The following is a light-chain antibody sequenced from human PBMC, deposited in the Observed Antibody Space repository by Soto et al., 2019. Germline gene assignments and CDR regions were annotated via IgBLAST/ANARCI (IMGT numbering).Light chain of an antibody. CDR2: GAS. CDR1: QSVSRK. J-gene: IGKJ1*01. V-gene: IGKV3-15*01. CDR3: QQYDKWPRR. Sequence: EIVMTQSPATLSVSPGERATLSCRASQSVSRKLAWYQQTRGQAPRLLMYGASTRATGVPARFSSSGSGTEFTLTISNLQSEDFAVYHCQQYDKWPRRFGQGTKVDIK.